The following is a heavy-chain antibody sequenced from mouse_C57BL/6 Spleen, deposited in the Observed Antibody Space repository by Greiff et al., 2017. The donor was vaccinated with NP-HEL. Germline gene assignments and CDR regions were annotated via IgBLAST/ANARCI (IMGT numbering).Heavy chain of an antibody. D-gene: IGHD2-4*01. J-gene: IGHJ4*01. CDR3: AIDDYDGHYYAMDY. CDR2: ISSGSSTI. V-gene: IGHV5-17*01. CDR1: GFTFSDYG. Sequence: EVKVVESGGGLVKPGGSLKLSCAASGFTFSDYGMHWVRQAPEKGLEWVAYISSGSSTIYYADTVKGRFTISRDNAKNTLFLQMTSLRSEDTAMYYCAIDDYDGHYYAMDYWGQGTSVTVSS.